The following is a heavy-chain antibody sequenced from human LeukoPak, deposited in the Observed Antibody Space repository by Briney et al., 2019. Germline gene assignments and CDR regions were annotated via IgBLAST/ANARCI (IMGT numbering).Heavy chain of an antibody. J-gene: IGHJ4*02. CDR1: GGSFSGYY. CDR3: ARHDIIGYFDY. Sequence: SETLSLTCAVYGGSFSGYYWSWIRQPPGKGLEWTGEINHSGSTNYNPSLKSRVTISVDTSKNQFSLKLSSVTAADTAVYYCARHDIIGYFDYWGQGTLATVSS. D-gene: IGHD1-20*01. CDR2: INHSGST. V-gene: IGHV4-34*01.